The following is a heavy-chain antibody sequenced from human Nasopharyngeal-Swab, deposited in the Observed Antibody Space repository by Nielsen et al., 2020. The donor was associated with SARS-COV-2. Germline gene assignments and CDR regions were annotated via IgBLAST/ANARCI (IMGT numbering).Heavy chain of an antibody. CDR3: VRDRLNGGGMDV. V-gene: IGHV3-21*01. CDR1: GFTFDDYA. CDR2: ISSSSSYM. D-gene: IGHD3-9*01. Sequence: GGSLRLSCAASGFTFDDYAMNWVRQAPGEGLEWVSSISSSSSYMYYADSVKGRFTISRDNAKNSVYLQMNSLRAEDTAVYYCVRDRLNGGGMDVWGQGTTVTVSS. J-gene: IGHJ6*02.